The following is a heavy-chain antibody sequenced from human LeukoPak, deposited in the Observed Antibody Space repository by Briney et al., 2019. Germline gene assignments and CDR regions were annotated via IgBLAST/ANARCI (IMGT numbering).Heavy chain of an antibody. Sequence: KTGGSLRLSCAASGFTFNYAWMSWVRQVPGKGLEWVGQTVSEIDGGTTHYAAPVKGRFTISRDDSKSTLYLQMNSLKIEDTAVYYCTTDEDWNYARKDVWGQGATVIVSS. CDR3: TTDEDWNYARKDV. CDR1: GFTFNYAW. CDR2: TVSEIDGGTT. V-gene: IGHV3-15*04. D-gene: IGHD1-7*01. J-gene: IGHJ6*02.